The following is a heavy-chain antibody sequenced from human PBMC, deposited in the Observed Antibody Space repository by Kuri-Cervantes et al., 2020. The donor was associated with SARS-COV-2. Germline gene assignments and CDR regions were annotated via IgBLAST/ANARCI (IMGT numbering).Heavy chain of an antibody. CDR2: IKEEGSEG. D-gene: IGHD3-22*01. CDR1: GFTFSSYR. V-gene: IGHV3-7*03. CDR3: AGNPSPREIVVVIFDY. Sequence: GESLKISCAASGFTFSSYRMTWVRQAPGKGLEWVANIKEEGSEGNYVESVKGRFTISRDNSENSLFLQMSFLRAEDTAVYYCAGNPSPREIVVVIFDYWGQGTLVTVSS. J-gene: IGHJ4*02.